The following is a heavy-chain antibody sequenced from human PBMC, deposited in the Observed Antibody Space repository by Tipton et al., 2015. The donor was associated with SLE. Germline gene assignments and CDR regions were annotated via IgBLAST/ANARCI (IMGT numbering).Heavy chain of an antibody. CDR3: ARAYNWNDALDY. CDR1: GFTFSDYY. D-gene: IGHD1-20*01. V-gene: IGHV3-11*01. CDR2: ISSSGSTI. J-gene: IGHJ4*02. Sequence: AVSGFTFSDYYMSWIRQAPGKGLEWVSYISSSGSTIYYADSVKGRFTISRDNAKNSLYLQMNSLRAKDTAVYYCARAYNWNDALDYWGQGTLVTVSS.